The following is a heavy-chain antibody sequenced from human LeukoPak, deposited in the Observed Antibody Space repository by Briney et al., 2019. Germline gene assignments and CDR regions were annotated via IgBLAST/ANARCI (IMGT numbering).Heavy chain of an antibody. V-gene: IGHV3-7*04. J-gene: IGHJ4*02. Sequence: GGSLRLSCAASGFTFNNYWMSWVRQAPGRGLERVANIKQDGSEKYYVDSVKGRFTISRDNAKNSLYLQMNSLRAEDTAVYYCARYPRDCSGGTCYSYYFFDYWGQGTLVTVSS. CDR1: GFTFNNYW. D-gene: IGHD2-15*01. CDR2: IKQDGSEK. CDR3: ARYPRDCSGGTCYSYYFFDY.